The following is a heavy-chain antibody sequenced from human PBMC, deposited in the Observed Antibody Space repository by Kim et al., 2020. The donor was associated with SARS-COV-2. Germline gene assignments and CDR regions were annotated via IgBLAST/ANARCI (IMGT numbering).Heavy chain of an antibody. Sequence: GGSLRLSCAASGFTFGDYAMHWVRQAPGKGLEWVSGISWNSGSIGYADSVKGRFTISRDNAKNSLYLQMNSLRAEDTALYYCAKDRDYVWGSYHNDAFDIWGQGTMVTVSS. CDR1: GFTFGDYA. J-gene: IGHJ3*02. D-gene: IGHD3-16*02. V-gene: IGHV3-9*01. CDR2: ISWNSGSI. CDR3: AKDRDYVWGSYHNDAFDI.